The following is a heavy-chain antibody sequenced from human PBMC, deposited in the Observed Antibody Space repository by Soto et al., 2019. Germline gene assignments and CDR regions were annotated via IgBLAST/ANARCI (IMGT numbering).Heavy chain of an antibody. Sequence: QVQLVESGGAVVQPGRSLRLSCEASGFIFSDYGMHWVRQAPGKGLEWVALISYDGTNKNYADSVRGRFTISRDDSKNTLYLQMNNLRAEDTALYYCAKDRATYYYDSSDYFYYFGMDLWGQGTTVTVSS. CDR3: AKDRATYYYDSSDYFYYFGMDL. J-gene: IGHJ6*02. CDR1: GFIFSDYG. V-gene: IGHV3-30*18. CDR2: ISYDGTNK. D-gene: IGHD3-22*01.